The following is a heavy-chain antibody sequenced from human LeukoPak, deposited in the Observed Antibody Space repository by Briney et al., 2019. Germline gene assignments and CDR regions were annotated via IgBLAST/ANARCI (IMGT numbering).Heavy chain of an antibody. V-gene: IGHV4-4*07. J-gene: IGHJ4*02. CDR2: IFVSEST. CDR3: ARGENVRSSSGHLDH. Sequence: SETLSLTCTVSGVSLNNYFWSWIRQPAGKGLEWIGRIFVSESTNYNPSLKSRVTMSIDPTKNQFSLKVTSVTAADTAVYYCARGENVRSSSGHLDHWGQGILVTVSS. D-gene: IGHD6-25*01. CDR1: GVSLNNYF.